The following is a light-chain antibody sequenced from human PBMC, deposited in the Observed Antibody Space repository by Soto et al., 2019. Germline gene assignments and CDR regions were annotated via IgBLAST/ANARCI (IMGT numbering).Light chain of an antibody. J-gene: IGKJ1*01. V-gene: IGKV1-5*01. Sequence: DIENTQSRSTLSASVGYRVTITCRDSQSISSRLAWYQQNPGKAPKRQIYDASSLDSGVPSRFSGSGSGTEFPLTISSLQPDDFATCYCQQFNSDSPGAFGQGTKVAIK. CDR3: QQFNSDSPGA. CDR2: DAS. CDR1: QSISSR.